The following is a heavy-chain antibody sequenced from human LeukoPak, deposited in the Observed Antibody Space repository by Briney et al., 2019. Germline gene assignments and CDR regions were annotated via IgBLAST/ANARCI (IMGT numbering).Heavy chain of an antibody. J-gene: IGHJ4*02. CDR1: GFTFSRYW. V-gene: IGHV3-7*05. D-gene: IGHD6-19*01. CDR3: ARQLSGWYDADPY. Sequence: QPGGSLRLSCAASGFTFSRYWMSWVRQAPGKGLEWVANIKEDGSRNHYVDSVKGRFTISRDNAKNSLYLQMSSLRAEDTAVYYCARQLSGWYDADPYWGQGTLVTVSS. CDR2: IKEDGSRN.